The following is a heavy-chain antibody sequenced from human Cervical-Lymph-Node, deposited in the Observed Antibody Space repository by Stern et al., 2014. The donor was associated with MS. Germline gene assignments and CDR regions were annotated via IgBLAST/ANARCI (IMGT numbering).Heavy chain of an antibody. CDR2: FYSGIST. Sequence: EVQLVESGGTLVQPGGSLRLSCAASGSTVNSNYMTWVRQAPGKGLEWVSIFYSGISTYYAESVKGRFSFSIDNSKNTLFLHMNNLRVEDTAVYYCTREMAARRLDPWGQGTLVIVS. J-gene: IGHJ5*02. CDR1: GSTVNSNY. V-gene: IGHV3-66*01. CDR3: TREMAARRLDP. D-gene: IGHD5-24*01.